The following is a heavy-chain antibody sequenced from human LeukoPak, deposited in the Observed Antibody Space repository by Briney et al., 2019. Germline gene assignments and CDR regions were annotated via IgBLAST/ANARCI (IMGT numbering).Heavy chain of an antibody. CDR2: ISYDGSNK. V-gene: IGHV3-30-3*01. Sequence: GGSLRLSCAASGFTFSSYAMHWVRQAPGKGLEWVAVISYDGSNKYYADSVKGRFTTSRDNSKNTLYLQMNSLRAEDTAVYYCARDPRTYYDFWSGYRDFDYWGQGTLVTVSS. CDR1: GFTFSSYA. J-gene: IGHJ4*02. D-gene: IGHD3-3*01. CDR3: ARDPRTYYDFWSGYRDFDY.